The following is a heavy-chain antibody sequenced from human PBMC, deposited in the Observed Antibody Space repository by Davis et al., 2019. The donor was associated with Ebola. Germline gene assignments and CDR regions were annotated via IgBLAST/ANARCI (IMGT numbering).Heavy chain of an antibody. CDR3: ARGGYSGSYFGY. Sequence: PGGSLRLSCAASGFTFSSYSMNWVRQAPGKGLEWVSYISSSSSYIYYADSVKGRFTISRDNAKNSLYLQMNSLRAEDTAVYYCARGGYSGSYFGYWGQGTLVTVSS. V-gene: IGHV3-21*05. CDR2: ISSSSSYI. J-gene: IGHJ4*02. CDR1: GFTFSSYS. D-gene: IGHD1-26*01.